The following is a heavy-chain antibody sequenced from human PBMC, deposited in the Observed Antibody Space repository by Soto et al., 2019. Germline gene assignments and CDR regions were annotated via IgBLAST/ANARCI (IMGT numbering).Heavy chain of an antibody. J-gene: IGHJ6*02. D-gene: IGHD1-26*01. CDR3: ASHNSRDYYYGMDV. CDR1: GYSFTSYW. Sequence: GESLKISCKGSGYSFTSYWISWVRQMPGKGLEWMGRIGPSDSYTNYSPSFQGHVTISADKSISTAYLQWRSLKASDTAMYYCASHNSRDYYYGMDVWGQGTTVTVSS. V-gene: IGHV5-10-1*01. CDR2: IGPSDSYT.